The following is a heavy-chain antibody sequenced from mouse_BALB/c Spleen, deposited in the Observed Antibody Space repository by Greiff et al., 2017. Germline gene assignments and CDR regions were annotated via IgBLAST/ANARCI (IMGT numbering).Heavy chain of an antibody. CDR1: GFSLTGYG. V-gene: IGHV2-6-7*01. CDR3: ARDRGDSSVYDAMDY. Sequence: QVQLKESGPGLVAPSQSLSITCTVSGFSLTGYGVTWVRQPPGKGLEWLGMIWGDGSTDYNSALKSRLSISKDNSKSHVFLKMNSLQPDDTARYYCARDRGDSSVYDAMDYWGQGTSVTVSS. CDR2: IWGDGST. J-gene: IGHJ4*01. D-gene: IGHD3-2*01.